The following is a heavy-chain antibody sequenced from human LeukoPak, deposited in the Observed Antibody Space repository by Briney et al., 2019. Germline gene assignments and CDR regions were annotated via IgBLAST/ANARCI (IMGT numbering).Heavy chain of an antibody. CDR1: GFTFSSYA. CDR2: VSSNGAKT. Sequence: GGSLRLSCAASGFTFSSYAITWVRQAPGKGLEWVSAVSSNGAKTYYADSVKGRFTISRDNAKNSLYLQMSSLRAEDTAVYYCARAAHSGDGTWGQGTLVTVSS. CDR3: ARAAHSGDGT. V-gene: IGHV3-23*01. J-gene: IGHJ4*02. D-gene: IGHD2-21*02.